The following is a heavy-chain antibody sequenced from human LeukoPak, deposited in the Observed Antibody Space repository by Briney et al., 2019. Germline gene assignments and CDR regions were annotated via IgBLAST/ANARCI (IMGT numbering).Heavy chain of an antibody. D-gene: IGHD3-22*01. J-gene: IGHJ4*02. CDR1: RGTFSSYA. V-gene: IGHV1-69*06. CDR2: IIPIFGTA. Sequence: ASVKVSCKASRGTFSSYAINWVRQAPGQGLEWMGGIIPIFGTANYAQKFQGRVTITADKSTSTAYMELSSLRSEDTAVYYCARDVGYYDSSNYFDYWGQGTLVTVSS. CDR3: ARDVGYYDSSNYFDY.